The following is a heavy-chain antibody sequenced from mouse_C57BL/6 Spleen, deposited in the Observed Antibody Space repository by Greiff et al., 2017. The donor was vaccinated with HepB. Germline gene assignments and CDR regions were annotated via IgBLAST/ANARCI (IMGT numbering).Heavy chain of an antibody. CDR2: ISSGSSTI. V-gene: IGHV5-17*01. CDR3: AREYDYDDPFAY. J-gene: IGHJ3*01. D-gene: IGHD2-4*01. Sequence: EVQLVESGGGLVKPGGSLKLSCAASGFTFSDYGMHWVRQAPEKGLEWVAYISSGSSTIYYADTVKGRFTISRDNAKNTLFLQMTSLRSEDTAMYYCAREYDYDDPFAYWGQGTLVTVSA. CDR1: GFTFSDYG.